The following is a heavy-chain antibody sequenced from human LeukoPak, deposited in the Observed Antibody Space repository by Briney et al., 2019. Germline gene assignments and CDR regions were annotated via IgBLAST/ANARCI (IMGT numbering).Heavy chain of an antibody. J-gene: IGHJ5*02. V-gene: IGHV4-59*01. Sequence: KPSETLSLTCAGSGVSISSYYWTWIRPPPGKGLEWIGYIYYKRSTNYNLSLKRRVTISLDTSKNQFSLNLSSVTAADTAVYYCARDLGGGYGTWFDPWGQGTLVIVSS. CDR3: ARDLGGGYGTWFDP. D-gene: IGHD3-16*01. CDR2: IYYKRST. CDR1: GVSISSYY.